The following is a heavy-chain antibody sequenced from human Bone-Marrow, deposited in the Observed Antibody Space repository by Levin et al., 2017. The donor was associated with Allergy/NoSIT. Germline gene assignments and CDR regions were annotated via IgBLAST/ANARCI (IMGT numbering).Heavy chain of an antibody. J-gene: IGHJ6*02. Sequence: LKISCAGSEFVFEDYAMHWVRQAPGKGLEWVSGISWDSGDIGYADSVEGRFTISRDNARNSLYLQMHSLRPEDTALYYCAKSTLTTGEGMDVWGQGTTVTVSS. V-gene: IGHV3-9*01. CDR1: EFVFEDYA. D-gene: IGHD3-16*01. CDR3: AKSTLTTGEGMDV. CDR2: ISWDSGDI.